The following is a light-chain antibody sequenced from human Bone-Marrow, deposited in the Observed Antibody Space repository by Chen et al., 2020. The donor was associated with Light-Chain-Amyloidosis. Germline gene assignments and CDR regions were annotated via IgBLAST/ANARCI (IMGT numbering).Light chain of an antibody. J-gene: IGLJ1*01. Sequence: QSALIQPASLSGSPGQSTTISCTGTSSDVGGDNHVSWYQQHPDKAPKLMIYEVTNRPSWVPDRFSGSKSDNTASLTISGLQTEDEADYFCSSYTITNTLVFGSGTRVTVL. CDR2: EVT. CDR1: SSDVGGDNH. V-gene: IGLV2-14*01. CDR3: SSYTITNTLV.